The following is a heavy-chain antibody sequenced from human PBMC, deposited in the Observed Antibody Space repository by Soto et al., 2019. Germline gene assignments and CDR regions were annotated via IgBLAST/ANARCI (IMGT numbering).Heavy chain of an antibody. CDR2: IHHTGST. Sequence: NPSETLSLTCSVSGRSISEINSYWGWIRQTPGEGLEWIGTIHHTGSTYHNPSLKSRVIISLDTSKNQFSLKLSSVTAADTALYYCARPEGGYGSGYSWFDPWGQGTRVTVSS. CDR3: ARPEGGYGSGYSWFDP. D-gene: IGHD5-12*01. V-gene: IGHV4-39*01. CDR1: GRSISEINSY. J-gene: IGHJ5*02.